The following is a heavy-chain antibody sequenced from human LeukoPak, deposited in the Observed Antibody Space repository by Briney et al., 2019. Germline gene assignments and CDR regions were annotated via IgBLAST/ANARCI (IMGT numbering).Heavy chain of an antibody. Sequence: SETLSLTCAVYGGSFSGYYWSWIRQPPGKGLEWIGEINHSGSTNYNPSLKSRVTISVDTSKNQFSLKLSSVTAADTAVYYCARGVLRRIAVAAQERKFDPWGQGTLVTVSS. V-gene: IGHV4-34*01. CDR2: INHSGST. J-gene: IGHJ5*02. CDR1: GGSFSGYY. CDR3: ARGVLRRIAVAAQERKFDP. D-gene: IGHD6-19*01.